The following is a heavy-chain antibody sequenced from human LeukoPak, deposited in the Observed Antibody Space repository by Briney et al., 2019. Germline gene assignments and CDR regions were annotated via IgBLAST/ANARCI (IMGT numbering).Heavy chain of an antibody. D-gene: IGHD4-23*01. CDR1: GFTFSSYV. J-gene: IGHJ4*02. CDR2: ISYDGSNK. CDR3: ASTPIGGIDY. V-gene: IGHV3-30*14. Sequence: GGSLRLSCAASGFTFSSYVMHWVRQAPGKGLEWVAVISYDGSNKYYADSVKGRFTISRDNSKNTLYLQMNSLRAEDTAVYYCASTPIGGIDYWGQGTLVTVSS.